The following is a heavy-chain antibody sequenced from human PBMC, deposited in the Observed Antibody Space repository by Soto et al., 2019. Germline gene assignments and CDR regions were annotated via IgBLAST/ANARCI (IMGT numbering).Heavy chain of an antibody. D-gene: IGHD1-1*01. V-gene: IGHV1-2*02. J-gene: IGHJ4*02. CDR2: INPNSGGT. Sequence: ASVKVSCKAAGYTFSDYYIHWVRQAPGQGLEWMGWINPNSGGTKYAPKFQGGVTMTRDTSITTAYMELSRLRSGDTAVYYCAREPATAKPEGVDFWGQGTLVTVSS. CDR3: AREPATAKPEGVDF. CDR1: GYTFSDYY.